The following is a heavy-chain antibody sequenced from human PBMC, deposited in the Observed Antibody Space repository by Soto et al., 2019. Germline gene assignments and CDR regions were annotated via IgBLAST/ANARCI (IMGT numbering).Heavy chain of an antibody. D-gene: IGHD5-12*01. Sequence: GGSLRLSCRVSGFTFNNSGMHWVRQAPGKGLEWMAVISYDGSDKYYADSVKGRVIISRDNSKNTLNLEMNSLRAEDTAIYYCVKDRVPGAYGNYYGMDVWGQGTTVTVS. CDR1: GFTFNNSG. CDR2: ISYDGSDK. CDR3: VKDRVPGAYGNYYGMDV. J-gene: IGHJ6*02. V-gene: IGHV3-30*18.